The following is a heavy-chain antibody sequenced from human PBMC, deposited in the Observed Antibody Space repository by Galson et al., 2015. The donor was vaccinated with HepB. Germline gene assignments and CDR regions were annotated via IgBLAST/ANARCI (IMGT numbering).Heavy chain of an antibody. V-gene: IGHV3-23*01. Sequence: SLRLSCAASGFTFSSYAMSWVRQAPGKGLEWVSAISGSGGSTYYADSVKGRFTISRGNSKNTLYLQMNSLRAEDTAVYYCASGSGGSCSCPRSWGQGTLVTVSS. J-gene: IGHJ5*02. CDR1: GFTFSSYA. D-gene: IGHD2-15*01. CDR2: ISGSGGST. CDR3: ASGSGGSCSCPRS.